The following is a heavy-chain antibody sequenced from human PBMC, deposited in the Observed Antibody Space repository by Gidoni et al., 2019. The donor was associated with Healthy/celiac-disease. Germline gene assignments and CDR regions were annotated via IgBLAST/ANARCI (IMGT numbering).Heavy chain of an antibody. CDR3: AKDIGPGDGTTTWTAEDY. CDR1: GCTFDDYA. Sequence: EVQLVESGGGLVKPGRSLRLSCAASGCTFDDYAMHWVRQATGKGLEWVSGISWNSGSIGYADSVKGRFTISRDNAKNSLYLQMNSLRAEDTALYYCAKDIGPGDGTTTWTAEDYWGQGTLVTVSS. D-gene: IGHD2-2*01. J-gene: IGHJ4*02. V-gene: IGHV3-9*01. CDR2: ISWNSGSI.